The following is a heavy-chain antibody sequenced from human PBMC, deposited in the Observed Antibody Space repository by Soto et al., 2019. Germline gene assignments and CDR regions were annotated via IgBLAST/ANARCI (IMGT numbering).Heavy chain of an antibody. CDR3: ARGLTTVTTNYVGY. J-gene: IGHJ4*02. CDR1: SGSISSSNW. V-gene: IGHV4-4*02. Sequence: SETLSLTCAVSSGSISSSNWWSWVRQPPGKGLEWLGGIYHSGSTNYNPSLKSRVTISVDKSKNQFSLKLSSVPAADRAVSYCARGLTTVTTNYVGYCGQGTLVTVSS. CDR2: IYHSGST. D-gene: IGHD4-17*01.